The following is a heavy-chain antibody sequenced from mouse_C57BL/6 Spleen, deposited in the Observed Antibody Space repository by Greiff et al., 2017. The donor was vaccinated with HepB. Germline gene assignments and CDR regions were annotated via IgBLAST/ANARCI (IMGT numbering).Heavy chain of an antibody. CDR1: GYTFTSYW. Sequence: QVQLQQPGAELVKPGASVKMSCTASGYTFTSYWITWVKQRPGQGLEWIGDIYPGSGCTNYNEKFKSKATLTVATSSSTAYMQLSSMTSEDSAVYYCARFAPDDYGSSYWFAYWGQGTLVTVSA. D-gene: IGHD1-1*01. CDR2: IYPGSGCT. CDR3: ARFAPDDYGSSYWFAY. J-gene: IGHJ3*01. V-gene: IGHV1-55*01.